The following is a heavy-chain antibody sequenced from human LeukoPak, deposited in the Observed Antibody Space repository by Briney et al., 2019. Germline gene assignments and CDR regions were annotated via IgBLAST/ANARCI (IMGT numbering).Heavy chain of an antibody. Sequence: SQTLSLTCAISGDSVSSNSAAWNWIRQSPSRGLEWLGRTYYRSKWYNDYAVSVKSRITINPDTSKNQFSLQLNSVTPEDTAVYYCAIEGFGELLFLSRGMDVWGQGTTVTVSS. CDR2: TYYRSKWYN. D-gene: IGHD3-10*01. V-gene: IGHV6-1*01. CDR3: AIEGFGELLFLSRGMDV. CDR1: GDSVSSNSAA. J-gene: IGHJ6*02.